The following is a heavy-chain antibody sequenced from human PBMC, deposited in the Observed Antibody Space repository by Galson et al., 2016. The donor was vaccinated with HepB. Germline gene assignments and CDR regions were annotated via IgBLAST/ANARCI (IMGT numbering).Heavy chain of an antibody. V-gene: IGHV3-7*01. J-gene: IGHJ5*02. Sequence: SLRLSCATSGFTFSSYWMTWVRQAPGQGLEWVANINPDGIEKYYVGSVEGRFTISGDNAKKSLYLQMDSLRAEDTAVYYCARSGEPSWGQGTLVTVSS. D-gene: IGHD4-17*01. CDR2: INPDGIEK. CDR1: GFTFSSYW. CDR3: ARSGEPS.